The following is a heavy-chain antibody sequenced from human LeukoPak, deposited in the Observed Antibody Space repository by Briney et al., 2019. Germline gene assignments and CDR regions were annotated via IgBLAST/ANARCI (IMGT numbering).Heavy chain of an antibody. Sequence: ASVKVSCKASGGTFSSYAISWVRQAPGQGLEWMGGIIPIFSSANYAQKFQGRVTITANYAQKFQGRVTNTADKSTCTAYMELSSLRSEDTAVYYCARYSRGDAFDIWGQGTKVTVSS. CDR3: ARYSRGDAFDI. CDR2: IIPIFSSA. J-gene: IGHJ3*02. D-gene: IGHD1-26*01. CDR1: GGTFSSYA. V-gene: IGHV1-69*06.